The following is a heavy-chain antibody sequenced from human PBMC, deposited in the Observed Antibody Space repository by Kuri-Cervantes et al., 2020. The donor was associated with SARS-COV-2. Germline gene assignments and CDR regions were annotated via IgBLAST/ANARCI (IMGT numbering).Heavy chain of an antibody. V-gene: IGHV4-59*01. D-gene: IGHD3-9*01. CDR2: IYYSGST. CDR1: GGSISSYY. J-gene: IGHJ5*02. CDR3: ARDVGILTGYYTGWFDP. Sequence: GSLRLSCTVSGGSISSYYWSWIRQPPGKGLEWIGYIYYSGSTNYNPSLKSRVTISVDTSKNQFSLKLSSVTAADTAVYYCARDVGILTGYYTGWFDPWGQGTLVNVSS.